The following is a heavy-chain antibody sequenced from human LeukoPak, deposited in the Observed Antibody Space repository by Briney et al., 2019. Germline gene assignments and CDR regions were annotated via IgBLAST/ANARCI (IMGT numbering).Heavy chain of an antibody. CDR1: GFTFSSYW. D-gene: IGHD3-9*01. J-gene: IGHJ4*02. V-gene: IGHV3-7*03. CDR3: AKDIYYDILTGSCYDY. CDR2: IKQDGSEK. Sequence: PGGSLRLSCAASGFTFSSYWMSWVRQAPGKGLEWVANIKQDGSEKYYVDSVKGRFTISRDNAKNSLYLQMNSLRAEDTALYYCAKDIYYDILTGSCYDYWGQGTLVTVSS.